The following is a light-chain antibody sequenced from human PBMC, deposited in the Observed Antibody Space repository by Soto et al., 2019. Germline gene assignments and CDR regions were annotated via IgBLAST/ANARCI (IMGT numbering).Light chain of an antibody. CDR3: QTWGTGIVV. J-gene: IGLJ2*01. V-gene: IGLV4-69*01. CDR1: SGHSNYA. CDR2: LNSDGSH. Sequence: QSVLTQSPSASASLGASVKLTCTLSSGHSNYAIAWHQQQPEKGPRYLMKLNSDGSHSKGDGIPDRLSGSSSGAERYLTISSLQSEDEADYYCQTWGTGIVVFGGGTKLTVL.